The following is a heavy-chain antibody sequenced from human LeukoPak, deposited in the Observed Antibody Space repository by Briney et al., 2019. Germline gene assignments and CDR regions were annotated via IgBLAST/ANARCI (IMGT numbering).Heavy chain of an antibody. CDR2: IHRSGST. D-gene: IGHD1-14*01. Sequence: SETLSLTCTVSPDSTTSNFWSWVRQHPGKGLEWLGEIHRSGSTNYNPSLQSRVTISIDRSKNQIALELSSVTAADTAVYYCAREIVGGFNPGAYWGQGTLVTVSS. J-gene: IGHJ4*02. CDR1: PDSTTSNF. CDR3: AREIVGGFNPGAY. V-gene: IGHV4-4*02.